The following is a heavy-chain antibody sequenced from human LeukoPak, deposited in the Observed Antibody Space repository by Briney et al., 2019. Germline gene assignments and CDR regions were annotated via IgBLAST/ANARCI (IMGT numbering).Heavy chain of an antibody. J-gene: IGHJ5*02. V-gene: IGHV4-39*02. CDR3: AREYHEQWLVHDWFDP. D-gene: IGHD6-19*01. CDR1: GGSISSSSYY. Sequence: PSETLSLTCTVSGGSISSSSYYWGCIRQPPGKGQEWIGSIYYSGSTYDNPSLKSRITISVDTSKNQFSLKLSSVTAADTAVYYCAREYHEQWLVHDWFDPWGQGTLVTVSS. CDR2: IYYSGST.